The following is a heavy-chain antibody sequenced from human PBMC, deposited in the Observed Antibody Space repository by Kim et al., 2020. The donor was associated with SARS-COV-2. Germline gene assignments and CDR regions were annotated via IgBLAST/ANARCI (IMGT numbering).Heavy chain of an antibody. CDR3: AKRNYYGSGSYEDY. J-gene: IGHJ4*02. Sequence: STHSAASVKGRFTITGDNSKNTLYLQMNSLRDEDTAVYYCAKRNYYGSGSYEDYWGQGTLVTVSS. D-gene: IGHD3-10*01. V-gene: IGHV3-23*01. CDR2: ST.